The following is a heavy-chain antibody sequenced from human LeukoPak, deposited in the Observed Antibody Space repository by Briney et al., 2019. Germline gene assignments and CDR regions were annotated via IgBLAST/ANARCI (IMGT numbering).Heavy chain of an antibody. Sequence: GGSLRLSCAASGFTFSSYGMHWVRQAPGKGLEWVAVIWYDGSNKYYADSVKGRFTISRDNSKNTLYLQMNSLRAEGTAVYYCARSKGIAAAISNWFDPWGQGTLVTVSS. CDR3: ARSKGIAAAISNWFDP. CDR1: GFTFSSYG. CDR2: IWYDGSNK. J-gene: IGHJ5*02. D-gene: IGHD6-13*01. V-gene: IGHV3-33*01.